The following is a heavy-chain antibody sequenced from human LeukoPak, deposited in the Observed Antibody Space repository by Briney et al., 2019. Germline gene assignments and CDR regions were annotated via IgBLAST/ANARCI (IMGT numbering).Heavy chain of an antibody. CDR3: ARGALLWFGDRMEYYFDY. D-gene: IGHD3-10*01. CDR1: GFTFSSYV. Sequence: PGGSLRLSCAASGFTFSSYVMHWVRQAPGKGLERVAIISYDGSNEYYADSVKGRFTISRDNSKNTLYLQMNSLRAADTAVYYCARGALLWFGDRMEYYFDYWGQGTLLTVSS. CDR2: ISYDGSNE. V-gene: IGHV3-30*04. J-gene: IGHJ4*02.